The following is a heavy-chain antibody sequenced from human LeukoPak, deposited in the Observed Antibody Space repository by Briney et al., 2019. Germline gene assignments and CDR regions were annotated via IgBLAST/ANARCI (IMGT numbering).Heavy chain of an antibody. V-gene: IGHV4-34*01. CDR1: GGSISSNY. D-gene: IGHD6-19*01. CDR2: INHSGST. CDR3: ARTRSSGWYVDY. Sequence: SETLSLTCTVSGGSISSNYWSWIRQPPGKGLEWIGEINHSGSTNYNPSLKSRVTISVDTSRNQFSLKLSSVTAADTAVYYCARTRSSGWYVDYWGQGTLVTVSS. J-gene: IGHJ4*02.